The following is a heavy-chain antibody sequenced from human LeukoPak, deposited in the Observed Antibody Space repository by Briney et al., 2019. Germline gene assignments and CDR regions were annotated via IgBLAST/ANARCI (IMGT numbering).Heavy chain of an antibody. CDR3: ARDQRALLRYFDWSFDP. CDR1: GYTFTGYY. V-gene: IGHV1-2*02. D-gene: IGHD3-9*01. CDR2: INPHSGDT. Sequence: ASVKVSCKASGYTFTGYYIHWVRQAPGQGLEWVGWINPHSGDTNYAQNFQGRVTMTRDTSISTAYMELSRLRSDDTAVYYCARDQRALLRYFDWSFDPWGQGTLVTVSS. J-gene: IGHJ5*02.